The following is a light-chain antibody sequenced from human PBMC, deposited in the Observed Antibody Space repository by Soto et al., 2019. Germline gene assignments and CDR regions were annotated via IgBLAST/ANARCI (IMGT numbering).Light chain of an antibody. Sequence: EIVLTQPPGTLSVSPGERATLPCGASQSVSTNYLAWYQQKPGQAPKLLIYGASNRATGIPDRFSGSGSGTDFTLTISRIEPEDSAVYYCQQYGSSPWTFGQGTKVEIK. V-gene: IGKV3-20*01. CDR3: QQYGSSPWT. J-gene: IGKJ1*01. CDR1: QSVSTNY. CDR2: GAS.